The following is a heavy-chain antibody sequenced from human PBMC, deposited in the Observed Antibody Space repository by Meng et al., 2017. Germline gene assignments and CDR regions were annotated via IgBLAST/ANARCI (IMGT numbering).Heavy chain of an antibody. Sequence: QVQLVQSGAEVRKPGVSVKGSCKASGYTFTGHYMHWVRQAPGQWLEWMGWSNPNSGGTNYAQKFQGRVTMTRDTSISTAYMELSRLRSDDTAVYYCARAPRIIIAAAGQIFDYWGQGTLVTVSS. V-gene: IGHV1-2*02. J-gene: IGHJ4*02. CDR3: ARAPRIIIAAAGQIFDY. CDR1: GYTFTGHY. D-gene: IGHD6-13*01. CDR2: SNPNSGGT.